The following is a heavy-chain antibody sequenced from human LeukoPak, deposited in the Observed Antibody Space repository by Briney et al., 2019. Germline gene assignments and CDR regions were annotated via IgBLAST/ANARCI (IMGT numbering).Heavy chain of an antibody. V-gene: IGHV1-24*01. CDR1: GYTLTELS. J-gene: IGHJ4*02. CDR3: AADSSGWYDFDY. Sequence: GASVKVSCKVSGYTLTELSMHWVRQAPGKGLEWMGGFDPEDGETIYAQKFQGRVTMTEGTSTDTAYMELSSLRSEDTAVYYCAADSSGWYDFDYWGQGTLVTVSS. CDR2: FDPEDGET. D-gene: IGHD6-19*01.